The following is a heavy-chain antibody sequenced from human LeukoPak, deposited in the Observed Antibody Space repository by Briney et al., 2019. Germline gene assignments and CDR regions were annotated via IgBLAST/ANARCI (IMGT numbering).Heavy chain of an antibody. CDR3: TSVVSSYGLDY. CDR1: GFTFSNAW. J-gene: IGHJ4*02. V-gene: IGHV3-15*01. CDR2: IKSKTDGGTT. Sequence: GGSLRLSCAASGFTFSNAWMSWVRQAPGKGLEWVGRIKSKTDGGTTDYAAPVKGRFTISRDDSKNTLYPQMNSLKTEDTAVYYCTSVVSSYGLDYWGQGTLVTVSS. D-gene: IGHD5-18*01.